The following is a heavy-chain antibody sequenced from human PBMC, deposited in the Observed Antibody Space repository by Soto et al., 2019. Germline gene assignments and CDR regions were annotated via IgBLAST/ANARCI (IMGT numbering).Heavy chain of an antibody. CDR1: GFTFTSSA. D-gene: IGHD3-3*01. Sequence: ASVKVSCKASGFTFTSSAVQWVRQARGQRLEWIGWIVVGSGNTNYAQKFQERVTITRDMSTSTAYMELSSLRSEDTAVYYCAATTDGYDFWSGIYTVFDYWGQGTPVTVSS. J-gene: IGHJ4*02. V-gene: IGHV1-58*01. CDR2: IVVGSGNT. CDR3: AATTDGYDFWSGIYTVFDY.